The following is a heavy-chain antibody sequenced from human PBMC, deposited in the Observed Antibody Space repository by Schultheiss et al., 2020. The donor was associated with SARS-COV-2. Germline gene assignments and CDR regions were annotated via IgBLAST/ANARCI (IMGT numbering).Heavy chain of an antibody. V-gene: IGHV3-30*04. CDR1: GFTFTDYS. D-gene: IGHD3-10*01. CDR2: VAYDGGNK. J-gene: IGHJ6*02. Sequence: GGSLRLSCAASGFTFTDYSMHWVRQAPGKGLEWVALVAYDGGNKFYADSVKGRFSISRDNSKNTLYLQMNSLRAEDTAVYYCAKGSGGMDVWGQGTTVTVSS. CDR3: AKGSGGMDV.